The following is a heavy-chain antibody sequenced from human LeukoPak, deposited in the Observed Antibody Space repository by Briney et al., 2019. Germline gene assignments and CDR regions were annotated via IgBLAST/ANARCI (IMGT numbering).Heavy chain of an antibody. CDR1: GYTFTGYY. V-gene: IGHV1-2*02. CDR3: VPSDLVSYYLDY. J-gene: IGHJ4*02. Sequence: GASVKVSCKASGYTFTGYYMHWVRQAPGQGLEWMGWVNPKSGGTNYAQRFQGRVTMTRDTSISTAYMELSRLTSDDTAVYYCVPSDLVSYYLDYWGQGTQVTVSS. CDR2: VNPKSGGT. D-gene: IGHD3-9*01.